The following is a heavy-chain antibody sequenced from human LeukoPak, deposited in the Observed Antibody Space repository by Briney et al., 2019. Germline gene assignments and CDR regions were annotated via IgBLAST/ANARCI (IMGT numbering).Heavy chain of an antibody. V-gene: IGHV3-7*01. Sequence: PGGSLRLSCAASGFTFSDYWMSWVRQAPGKGLEWVASIKQDGTDKYYVDSVKGRFTISKDNAKNSLYLQMNSLRDEDTAVYYCTRANYCFDYWGQGTLVTVSS. J-gene: IGHJ4*02. CDR1: GFTFSDYW. CDR2: IKQDGTDK. CDR3: TRANYCFDY.